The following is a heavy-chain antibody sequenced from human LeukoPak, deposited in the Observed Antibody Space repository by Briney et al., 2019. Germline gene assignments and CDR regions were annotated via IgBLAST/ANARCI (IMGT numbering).Heavy chain of an antibody. CDR2: INAGNGNT. CDR3: AREGSAVSGTIFDY. Sequence: ASVKVSCKASLYTFTSYAMHWVRQTPGHRREWMGWINAGNGNTKYSQKFQGRVTITRDTSASTAYMELSSLRSEDTAVYYCAREGSAVSGTIFDYWGQGTLVTVSS. J-gene: IGHJ4*02. V-gene: IGHV1-3*01. D-gene: IGHD6-19*01. CDR1: LYTFTSYA.